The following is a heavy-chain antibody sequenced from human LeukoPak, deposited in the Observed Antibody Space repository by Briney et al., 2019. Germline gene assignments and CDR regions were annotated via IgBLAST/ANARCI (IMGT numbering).Heavy chain of an antibody. CDR2: IYLRGNT. D-gene: IGHD4-17*01. J-gene: IGHJ4*02. CDR3: ARGTITTVTDS. V-gene: IGHV4-4*02. CDR1: GGSISSSNW. Sequence: SGTLSLTCATSGGSISSSNWWTWVRQPPGKGLEWVGEIYLRGNTNYNPSLESRATISVDESKTQMSLRLESVTAADTAVYYCARGTITTVTDSWGPGTLVTVSS.